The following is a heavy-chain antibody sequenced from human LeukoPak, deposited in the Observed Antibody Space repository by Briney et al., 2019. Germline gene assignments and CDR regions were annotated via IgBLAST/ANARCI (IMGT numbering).Heavy chain of an antibody. V-gene: IGHV1-24*01. J-gene: IGHJ6*02. CDR2: FDPEDGET. CDR1: GYTLTELS. CDR3: ATAGYGVRGVPYYYYGMDV. Sequence: ASVKVSCKVSGYTLTELSIHWVRQAPGKGLEWMGGFDPEDGETIYAQKFQGRVTMTEDTSTDTAYMELSSLRSEDTAVYYCATAGYGVRGVPYYYYGMDVWGQGTTVTVSS. D-gene: IGHD3-10*01.